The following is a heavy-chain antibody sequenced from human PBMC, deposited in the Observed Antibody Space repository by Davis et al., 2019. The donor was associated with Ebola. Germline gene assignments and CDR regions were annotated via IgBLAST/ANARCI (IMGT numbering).Heavy chain of an antibody. J-gene: IGHJ5*02. Sequence: SETLSLTCSVSGDSISNYYWSWIRQPPGKGLEWIGEINHSGSTNYNPSLKSRVTISVDTSKNQFSLKLSSVTAADTAVYYCARKRRYCSSTSCYTNWFDPWGQGTLVTVSS. V-gene: IGHV4-34*01. CDR3: ARKRRYCSSTSCYTNWFDP. CDR1: GDSISNYY. D-gene: IGHD2-2*01. CDR2: INHSGST.